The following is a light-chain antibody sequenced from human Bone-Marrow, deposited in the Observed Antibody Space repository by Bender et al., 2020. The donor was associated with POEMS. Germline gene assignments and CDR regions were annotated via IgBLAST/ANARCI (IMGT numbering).Light chain of an antibody. CDR2: EVD. CDR3: CSFTTADTLI. CDR1: SNDLGSYNL. Sequence: QSALTQPASVSGSPGQSITISCTGTSNDLGSYNLVSWYQQYPGKAPKLIIYEVDKRPSGVSDRFSGSKSGNKASLTISGLQPEDEADYFCCSFTTADTLIFGGGTKVTVL. V-gene: IGLV2-14*02. J-gene: IGLJ2*01.